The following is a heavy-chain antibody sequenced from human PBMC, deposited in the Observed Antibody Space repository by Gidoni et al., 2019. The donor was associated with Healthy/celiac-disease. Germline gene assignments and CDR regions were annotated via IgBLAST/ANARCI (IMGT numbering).Heavy chain of an antibody. J-gene: IGHJ5*02. V-gene: IGHV3-23*01. CDR3: AKVDYGGQFDP. CDR1: GFTFSSYA. D-gene: IGHD4-17*01. CDR2: ISGSGGST. Sequence: EVPLLESGGGLIQPGGSLRLSCAAPGFTFSSYAMSWVRQAPGKGLEWVSAISGSGGSTYYADSVKGRFTISRDNSKNTLYLQMNSLRAEDTAVYYCAKVDYGGQFDPWGQGTLVTVSS.